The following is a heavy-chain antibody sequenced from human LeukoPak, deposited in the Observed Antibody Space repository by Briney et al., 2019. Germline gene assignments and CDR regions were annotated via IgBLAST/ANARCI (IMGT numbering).Heavy chain of an antibody. V-gene: IGHV1-18*04. CDR1: GYTFIDYY. D-gene: IGHD2-8*01. J-gene: IGHJ5*02. Sequence: ASVKVSCKASGYTFIDYYIHWVRQAPGQGLEWMGWISTNKGNTNYAQRLQGRVTMTTDTSTTTAYMELRSLRSDDTAIYYCVRDIQWRFDPWGQGTLVTVSS. CDR2: ISTNKGNT. CDR3: VRDIQWRFDP.